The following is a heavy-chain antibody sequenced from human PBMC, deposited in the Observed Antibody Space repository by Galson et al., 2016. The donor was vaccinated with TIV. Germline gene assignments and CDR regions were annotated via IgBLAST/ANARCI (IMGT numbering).Heavy chain of an antibody. CDR3: VRGPAGAAFDY. V-gene: IGHV3-74*01. D-gene: IGHD6-19*01. CDR2: INTGGTST. CDR1: GFTFSGYW. J-gene: IGHJ4*02. Sequence: SLRLSCAVSGFTFSGYWMHWVRQVPGGGLVWVSHINTGGTSTTYTESVRGRFTISRDNAKNALYLRMNSLRVEDTAFYYCVRGPAGAAFDYWGRGILVTVSS.